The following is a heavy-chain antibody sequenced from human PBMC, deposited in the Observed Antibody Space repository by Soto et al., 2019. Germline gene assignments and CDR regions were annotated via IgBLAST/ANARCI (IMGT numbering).Heavy chain of an antibody. CDR1: GFTFSSYD. CDR3: ARRFDS. V-gene: IGHV3-48*01. CDR2: ISSSGTI. J-gene: IGHJ4*02. Sequence: GGSLRLSCAASGFTFSSYDMNWVRQAPGKGLQWVSYISSSGTIYYADSVRGRFTISRDNAKDSLYLQMNSLRGEDTAVYYCARRFDSWGQGTLVTVSS.